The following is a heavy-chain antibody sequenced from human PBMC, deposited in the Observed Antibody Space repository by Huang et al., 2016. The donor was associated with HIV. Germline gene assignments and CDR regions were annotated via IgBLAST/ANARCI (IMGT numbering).Heavy chain of an antibody. D-gene: IGHD6-25*01. CDR2: MYSNVDG. Sequence: QITLRESGPALVKPTQTLTLTCTFSGFSLTTTGVGVGWIRQPPGQALELLAFMYSNVDGSYSPSLGSRLTITKDTSKNQVVLTMTNMDPVDTATYYCAHSTDASAATFYFDFWGQGTLVAVSS. CDR1: GFSLTTTGVG. CDR3: AHSTDASAATFYFDF. V-gene: IGHV2-5*01. J-gene: IGHJ4*02.